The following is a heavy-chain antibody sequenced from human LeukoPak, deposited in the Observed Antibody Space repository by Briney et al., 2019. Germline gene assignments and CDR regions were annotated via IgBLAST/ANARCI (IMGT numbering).Heavy chain of an antibody. J-gene: IGHJ4*02. CDR2: IYSNGNT. V-gene: IGHV3-23*03. CDR1: GFTFSSYA. D-gene: IGHD2/OR15-2a*01. Sequence: PGGSLRLSCAASGFTFSSYAMSWVRQAPGKGLEWVSIIYSNGNTYYADSVKGRFTISRDNSKNTVYLQMNSLGVEDTAFYYCARDVLFDYWGQGTLVTVSS. CDR3: ARDVLFDY.